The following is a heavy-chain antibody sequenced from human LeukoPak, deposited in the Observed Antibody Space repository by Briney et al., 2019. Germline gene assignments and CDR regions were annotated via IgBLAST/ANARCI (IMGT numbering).Heavy chain of an antibody. Sequence: GESLQISCKGSGYSFASYWIAWVRQLPGKGLEWMGIIYPRDSDTKHNPSFQGQVSISADKSISTAYLQWSSLQASDTAIYYCARSHSSTLTWFDPWGQGTLVTVSS. CDR1: GYSFASYW. V-gene: IGHV5-51*01. CDR2: IYPRDSDT. J-gene: IGHJ5*02. CDR3: ARSHSSTLTWFDP.